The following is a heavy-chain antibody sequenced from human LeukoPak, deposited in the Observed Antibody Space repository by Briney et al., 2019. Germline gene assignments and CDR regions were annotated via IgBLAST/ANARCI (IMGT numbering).Heavy chain of an antibody. CDR3: ARDRDGSPGCYAPMEV. CDR1: GYTFTSYG. J-gene: IGHJ6*02. CDR2: ISAYNGNT. Sequence: ASVKVSCKASGYTFTSYGISWVRQAPGQGLEWMGWISAYNGNTNYAQKLQGRVTMTTDTSTSTAYMELRRLGADDTAVYYCARDRDGSPGCYAPMEVWGQGTTVTVSS. V-gene: IGHV1-18*01. D-gene: IGHD2-2*01.